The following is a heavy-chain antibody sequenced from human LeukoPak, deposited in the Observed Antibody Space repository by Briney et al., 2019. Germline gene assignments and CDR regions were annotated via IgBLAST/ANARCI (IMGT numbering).Heavy chain of an antibody. CDR1: GGTFSSYA. CDR2: IIPIFGTA. CDR3: ARFSYSSSSGDY. J-gene: IGHJ4*02. V-gene: IGHV1-69*05. D-gene: IGHD6-6*01. Sequence: ASVKVSCKASGGTFSSYAISWVRQAPGQGLEWMGGIIPIFGTANYAQKFQGRVTITTDESTSTAYMELSSLRSEDTAVYYCARFSYSSSSGDYWGQGSLVTVSS.